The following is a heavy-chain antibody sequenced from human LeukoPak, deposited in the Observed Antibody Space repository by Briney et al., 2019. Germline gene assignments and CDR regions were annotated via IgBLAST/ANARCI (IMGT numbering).Heavy chain of an antibody. CDR2: INPNTSGT. D-gene: IGHD6-13*01. J-gene: IGHJ4*02. Sequence: GASVKVSCKASEYTFTGYYMHWVRQAPGRGLEWVGWINPNTSGTVYAQKFQDRVTLTRDTSISTAYMELSRLTSDDTAVYYCARSSSWYKKCFDYWGQGTLVTVSS. CDR3: ARSSSWYKKCFDY. V-gene: IGHV1-2*02. CDR1: EYTFTGYY.